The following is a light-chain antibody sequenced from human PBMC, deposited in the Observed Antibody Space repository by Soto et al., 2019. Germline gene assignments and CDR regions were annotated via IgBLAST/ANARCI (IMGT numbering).Light chain of an antibody. V-gene: IGKV3-15*01. J-gene: IGKJ4*01. Sequence: EIVMTQSPATLSVSAGETATLSCRASQSVTYKLAWYQQKPGQDNRLLVYGAFTRAPGIPATFNGSGSGTQFTLTISSLQSEDVAVYYYQQYKNWPPLTFGGGTKVVIK. CDR3: QQYKNWPPLT. CDR2: GAF. CDR1: QSVTYK.